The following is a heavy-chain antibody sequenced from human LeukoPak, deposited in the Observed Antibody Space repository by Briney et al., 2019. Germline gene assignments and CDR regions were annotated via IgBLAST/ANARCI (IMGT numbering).Heavy chain of an antibody. Sequence: PGGSLRLSCAASGFTFSTYAMSWVRQAPGKGLDWVALIWYDGTNEHYTDSVKGRFTISRDNSKNTLYLQINTLRAEDTALYYCARGCRSDYFNCKGSFDFWGQGTLVTVSS. CDR1: GFTFSTYA. V-gene: IGHV3-33*08. D-gene: IGHD2-21*02. CDR3: ARGCRSDYFNCKGSFDF. CDR2: IWYDGTNE. J-gene: IGHJ4*02.